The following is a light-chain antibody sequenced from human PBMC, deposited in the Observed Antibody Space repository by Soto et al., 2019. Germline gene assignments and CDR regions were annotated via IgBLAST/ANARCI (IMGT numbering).Light chain of an antibody. CDR1: QSITTW. V-gene: IGKV1-12*01. CDR3: QQGYRFPKT. Sequence: DIQMTQSPSTVSAYVGDSVTITCRASQSITTWLAWYQQRPGKAPKLLIYAASTLQSGVPSRLSGSGSGTEFTLTIISLQPEDFATYYCQQGYRFPKTFGRGTKVDIK. J-gene: IGKJ1*01. CDR2: AAS.